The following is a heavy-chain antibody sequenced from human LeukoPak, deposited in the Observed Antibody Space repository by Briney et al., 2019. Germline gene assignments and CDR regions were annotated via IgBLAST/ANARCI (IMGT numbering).Heavy chain of an antibody. CDR1: GYTFTSYY. J-gene: IGHJ4*02. CDR2: INPSGGST. V-gene: IGHV1-46*01. Sequence: ASVKASCKASGYTFTSYYMHWVRQAPGQGLEWMGIINPSGGSTSYAQKFQGRVTMTRDTSTSTVYMELSSLRSEDTAVYYCASLPAATAFNYWGQGTLVTVSS. CDR3: ASLPAATAFNY. D-gene: IGHD2-2*01.